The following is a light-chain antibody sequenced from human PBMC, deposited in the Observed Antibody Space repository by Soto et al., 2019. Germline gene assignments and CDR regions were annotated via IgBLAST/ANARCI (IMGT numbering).Light chain of an antibody. CDR2: GAS. J-gene: IGKJ5*01. Sequence: EVVLTQSPATLSLSPGERATLSCRASQSVSRHLAWYQQKPGQAPRLLIYGASIRATGIPARFSGSGSGTDFTLTISSLEPEDFALYYCQQRSNWPTFGQGTRLEI. V-gene: IGKV3-11*01. CDR3: QQRSNWPT. CDR1: QSVSRH.